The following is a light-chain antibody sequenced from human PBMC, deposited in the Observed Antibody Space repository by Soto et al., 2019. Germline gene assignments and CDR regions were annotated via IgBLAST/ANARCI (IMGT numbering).Light chain of an antibody. J-gene: IGKJ3*01. CDR2: AAS. V-gene: IGKV1-39*01. Sequence: DIQMTQSPSSLSASVGDRVTITCRASQSISTYLNWYRQKPGQAPELLIYAASSLQSGVPSRFSGSGSGTDLTLTITSLQPEDFATYYCQQSFSTPFTFGPGTKVDLK. CDR1: QSISTY. CDR3: QQSFSTPFT.